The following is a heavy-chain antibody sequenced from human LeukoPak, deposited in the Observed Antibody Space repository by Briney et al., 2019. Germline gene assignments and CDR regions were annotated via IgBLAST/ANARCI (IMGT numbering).Heavy chain of an antibody. D-gene: IGHD2-21*01. Sequence: XXAPXXNFNSQGISXVRQAPGQGLECNGWITVSNGNTKYSQKFQGRVTMTTDTSTSTAYMELRSLTSDDTAVYYCARHFGGANDYWGQGTLVTVSS. CDR3: ARHFGGANDY. CDR2: ITVSNGNT. J-gene: IGHJ4*02. CDR1: XXNFNSQG. V-gene: IGHV1-18*01.